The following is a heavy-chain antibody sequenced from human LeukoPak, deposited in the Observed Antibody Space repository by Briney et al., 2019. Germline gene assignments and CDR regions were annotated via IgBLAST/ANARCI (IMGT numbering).Heavy chain of an antibody. J-gene: IGHJ6*02. CDR1: GGSISSSSYY. CDR2: IYYSGST. CDR3: ARGGIKDGMGV. V-gene: IGHV4-39*01. Sequence: SETLSLTCTVSGGSISSSSYYWGWIRQPPGKGLEWIGSIYYSGSTYYNPSLKSRVTISVDTSKNQFSLKLSSVTAADTAVYYCARGGIKDGMGVWGQGTTVTVSS. D-gene: IGHD2-15*01.